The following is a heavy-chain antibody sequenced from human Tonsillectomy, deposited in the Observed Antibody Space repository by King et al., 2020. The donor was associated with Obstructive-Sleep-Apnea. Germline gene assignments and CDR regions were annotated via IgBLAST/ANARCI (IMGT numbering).Heavy chain of an antibody. CDR1: GYNFANYW. D-gene: IGHD6-13*01. Sequence: QLVQSGGEVKNPGESLKISCQGSGYNFANYWIDWVRQMPGKGLEWMGTIYPGDSDSRYSPSFQGLVTISADKSVSTAYLQWSSLKASDSGMYFCVRRGGGTWSWYFDLWGRGTLVTVSS. CDR3: VRRGGGTWSWYFDL. V-gene: IGHV5-51*01. CDR2: IYPGDSDS. J-gene: IGHJ2*01.